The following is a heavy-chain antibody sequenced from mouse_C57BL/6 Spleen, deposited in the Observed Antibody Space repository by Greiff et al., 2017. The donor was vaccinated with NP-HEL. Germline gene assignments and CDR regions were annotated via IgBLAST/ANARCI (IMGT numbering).Heavy chain of an antibody. CDR3: AYSTMITPRYYFDY. J-gene: IGHJ2*01. Sequence: VQLQQSGAELVKPGASVKISCKASGYAFSSYWMNWVKQRPGKGLEWIGQIYPGDGDTNYNGKFKGKATLTADKSSSTAYMQLSSLTSEDSAVYFCAYSTMITPRYYFDYWGQGTTLTVSS. CDR1: GYAFSSYW. CDR2: IYPGDGDT. D-gene: IGHD2-4*01. V-gene: IGHV1-80*01.